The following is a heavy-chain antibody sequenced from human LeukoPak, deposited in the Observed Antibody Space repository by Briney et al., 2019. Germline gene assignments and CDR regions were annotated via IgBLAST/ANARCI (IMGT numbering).Heavy chain of an antibody. J-gene: IGHJ4*02. V-gene: IGHV3-7*01. Sequence: GGSLRLSCAASGFTFSSYWMSWVRQAPGKGLEWVANIRQDGSEKYYVDSVKGRFTISRDNAKNSLYLQMNGLRAEDTALYYCATDGLVPAAPDDYWGQGTLVTVSS. CDR1: GFTFSSYW. D-gene: IGHD2-2*01. CDR2: IRQDGSEK. CDR3: ATDGLVPAAPDDY.